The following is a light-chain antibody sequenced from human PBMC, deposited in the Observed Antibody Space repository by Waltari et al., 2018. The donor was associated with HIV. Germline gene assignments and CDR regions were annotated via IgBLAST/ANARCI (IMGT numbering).Light chain of an antibody. CDR1: SSNIETNF. V-gene: IGLV1-51*01. CDR2: DND. J-gene: IGLJ2*01. CDR3: AAWDNSLYSEV. Sequence: QFVLTQPPSLSAAAGQKVTISCSGSSSNIETNFVCWYQQLPGSAPRLFIYDNDKRPSGIPERFSGSKSGTSATLGITGLQTGDEADYYCAAWDNSLYSEVFGGGTKLTAL.